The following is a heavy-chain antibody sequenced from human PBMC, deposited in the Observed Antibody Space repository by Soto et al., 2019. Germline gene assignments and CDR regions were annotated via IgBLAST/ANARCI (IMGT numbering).Heavy chain of an antibody. Sequence: QVQLVESGGGVVQPGRSLRLSCAASGFTFSSYAMHWVRQAPGKGLEWVAVISYDGSNKYYADSVKGRFSITRDNSKNTVYLQVNSLRAEDTAVDYCAGRGYSYGYVLGYWGQGTLVTVSS. V-gene: IGHV3-30-3*01. CDR1: GFTFSSYA. J-gene: IGHJ4*02. CDR3: AGRGYSYGYVLGY. D-gene: IGHD5-18*01. CDR2: ISYDGSNK.